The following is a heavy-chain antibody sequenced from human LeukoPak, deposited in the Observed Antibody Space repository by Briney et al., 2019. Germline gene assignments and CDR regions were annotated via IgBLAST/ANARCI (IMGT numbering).Heavy chain of an antibody. V-gene: IGHV5-51*01. CDR3: ARHTSLPYSISWSAPDY. D-gene: IGHD6-13*01. CDR2: IYPGDSDT. CDR1: GYSFTSYW. J-gene: IGHJ4*02. Sequence: GESLKISCKGSGYSFTSYWIGWVRQMPGKGLEWMGIIYPGDSDTRYSPSFQGQVTISADKSLSTAYLQWCSLKASDTALYYCARHTSLPYSISWSAPDYWGQGTLVTVSS.